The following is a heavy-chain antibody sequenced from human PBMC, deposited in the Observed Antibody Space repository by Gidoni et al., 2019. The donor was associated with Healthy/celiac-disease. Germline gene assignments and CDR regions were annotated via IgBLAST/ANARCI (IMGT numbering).Heavy chain of an antibody. CDR2: MNPNSGNT. V-gene: IGHV1-8*01. Sequence: QVQLVQSGAEVKKPGASVKVSCKASGYTFTSYDINWVRQATGQGLEWMGWMNPNSGNTGYAQKFQGRVTMTRNTSISTAYMELSSLRSEDTAVYYCARGNRRLGDRVRPGSNWFDPWGQGTLVTVSS. D-gene: IGHD3-16*01. J-gene: IGHJ5*02. CDR3: ARGNRRLGDRVRPGSNWFDP. CDR1: GYTFTSYD.